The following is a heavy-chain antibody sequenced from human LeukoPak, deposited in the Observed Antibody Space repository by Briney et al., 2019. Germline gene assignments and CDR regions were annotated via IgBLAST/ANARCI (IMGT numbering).Heavy chain of an antibody. V-gene: IGHV3-74*03. CDR1: GFTFSSYW. D-gene: IGHD4-23*01. CDR3: ARDLDFGGYSNFDY. J-gene: IGHJ4*02. CDR2: IKSDGSSI. Sequence: GGSLRLSCAASGFTFSSYWMHWVRQAPGKGLVWVSRIKSDGSSIMYADSVKGRFTISRDNAKSTLYLQMNSLRAEDTAVYYCARDLDFGGYSNFDYWGQGALVTVSS.